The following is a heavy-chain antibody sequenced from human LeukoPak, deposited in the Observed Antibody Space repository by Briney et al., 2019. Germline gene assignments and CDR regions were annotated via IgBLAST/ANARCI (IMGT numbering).Heavy chain of an antibody. CDR3: ARDRGCNY. V-gene: IGHV3-7*05. J-gene: IGHJ4*02. CDR1: GLTFSSSW. Sequence: QPGGSLRLSCAASGLTFSSSWMSWVRQAPGEGLEWVANINQDGGEKYYVDSVKGRCTISRDNAKNALYLQMDSLRAEDTAVYYCARDRGCNYWGQGTLVTVSS. CDR2: INQDGGEK.